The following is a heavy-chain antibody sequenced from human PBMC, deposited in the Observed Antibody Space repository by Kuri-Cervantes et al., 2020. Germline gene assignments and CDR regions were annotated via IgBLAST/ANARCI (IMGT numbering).Heavy chain of an antibody. CDR2: IYPGNSDT. V-gene: IGHV5-51*01. D-gene: IGHD5-18*01. Sequence: KVSCKGSGYSFTSYWIAWVRQMPGKGLEWMGIIYPGNSDTTYSPSFQGQVTISADKSISTAYLQWSSLKASDTAMYYCAVKGYSYGTHYYYGMDVWGQGTTVTVSS. J-gene: IGHJ6*02. CDR3: AVKGYSYGTHYYYGMDV. CDR1: GYSFTSYW.